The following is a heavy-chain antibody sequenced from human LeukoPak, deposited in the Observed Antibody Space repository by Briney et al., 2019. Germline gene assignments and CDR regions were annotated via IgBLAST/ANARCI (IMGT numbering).Heavy chain of an antibody. CDR2: ISSSGRTF. CDR3: ARDSRGSSWFFDY. V-gene: IGHV3-48*03. J-gene: IGHJ4*02. CDR1: GFTFSSYE. Sequence: GGSLRLSCAASGFTFSSYEMNWVRQAPGKGLEWVSYISSSGRTFYYADSVKGRFTISRDNGKNSLYLQMNSLRVEDTAVYYCARDSRGSSWFFDYWGQGALVTVSS. D-gene: IGHD6-13*01.